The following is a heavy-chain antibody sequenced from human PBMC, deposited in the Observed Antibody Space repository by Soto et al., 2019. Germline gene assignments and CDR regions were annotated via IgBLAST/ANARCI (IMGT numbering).Heavy chain of an antibody. CDR2: IKQDGSEK. CDR1: GFTFSSYW. CDR3: ARDNLHRSSYGMDV. J-gene: IGHJ6*02. Sequence: GGSLRLSCAASGFTFSSYWMSWVRQAPGKGLEWVANIKQDGSEKYYVDSVKGRFTISRDNAKNSLYLQMNSLRAEDTAVYYCARDNLHRSSYGMDVWGQGTKVTVYS. V-gene: IGHV3-7*03.